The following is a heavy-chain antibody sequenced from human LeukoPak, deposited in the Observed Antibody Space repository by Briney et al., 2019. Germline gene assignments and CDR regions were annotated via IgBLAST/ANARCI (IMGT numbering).Heavy chain of an antibody. CDR1: GYTFTSYD. D-gene: IGHD6-13*01. CDR3: ARRKGPSIPRRAAVGTRGDWFDP. Sequence: GASVKVSCKASGYTFTSYDINWVRQATGQGLEWMGWTNPNSGNTGYAQNFQGRVTMTRNTSISTAYMELSSLRSEDTAVYYCARRKGPSIPRRAAVGTRGDWFDPWGQGTLVTVSS. CDR2: TNPNSGNT. J-gene: IGHJ5*02. V-gene: IGHV1-8*01.